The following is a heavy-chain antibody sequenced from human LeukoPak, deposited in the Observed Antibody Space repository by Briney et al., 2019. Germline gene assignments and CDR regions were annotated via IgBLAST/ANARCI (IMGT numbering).Heavy chain of an antibody. Sequence: VSVKVSCKASGYTFTSYGISWVRQAPGQGLEWMGWISAYNGNTNYAQKLQGRVTMTTDTSTSTAYMELRSLRSDDTAVYYCARDRAARPHNHHDYWGQGTLVTVSS. CDR2: ISAYNGNT. D-gene: IGHD6-6*01. CDR3: ARDRAARPHNHHDY. CDR1: GYTFTSYG. V-gene: IGHV1-18*01. J-gene: IGHJ4*02.